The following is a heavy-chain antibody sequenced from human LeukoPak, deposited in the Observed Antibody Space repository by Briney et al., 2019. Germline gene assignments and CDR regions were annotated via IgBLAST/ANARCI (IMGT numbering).Heavy chain of an antibody. Sequence: GGSLRLSCAASGFTFSSYSMNWVRQAPGKGLEWVSYISSSSSTIYYADSVKGRFTISRDNAKNSLYLQMNSLRAEDTAVYYCAREHSSSWEDYYMDVRGKGTTVTVSS. CDR2: ISSSSSTI. CDR1: GFTFSSYS. CDR3: AREHSSSWEDYYMDV. V-gene: IGHV3-48*01. D-gene: IGHD6-13*01. J-gene: IGHJ6*03.